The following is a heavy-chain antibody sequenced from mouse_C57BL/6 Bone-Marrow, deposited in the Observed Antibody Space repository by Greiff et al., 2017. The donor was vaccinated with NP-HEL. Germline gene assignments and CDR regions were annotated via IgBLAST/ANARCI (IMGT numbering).Heavy chain of an antibody. Sequence: QVQLKESGPGLVQPSQSLSITCTVSGFSLTSYGVHWVRQSPGKGLEWLGVIWSGGSTDYNAAFISRLSISKDNSKSQVFFKMNSLQADDTAIYYCARKGNYVGYFDVWGTGTTVTVSS. D-gene: IGHD2-1*01. CDR2: IWSGGST. J-gene: IGHJ1*03. V-gene: IGHV2-2*01. CDR1: GFSLTSYG. CDR3: ARKGNYVGYFDV.